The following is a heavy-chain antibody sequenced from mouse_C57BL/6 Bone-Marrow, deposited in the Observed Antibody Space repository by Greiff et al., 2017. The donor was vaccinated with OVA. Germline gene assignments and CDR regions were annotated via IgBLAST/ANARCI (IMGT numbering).Heavy chain of an antibody. CDR3: ARWGWLLLAWFAY. Sequence: VHLVESGPELVKPGASVKISCKASGYTFTDYYINWVKQRPGQGLEWIGWICPGSGSTYYNEKFKGKATLTVDKSSSTAYMLLSSLTSEDSAVYFCARWGWLLLAWFAYWGQGTLVTVSA. CDR1: GYTFTDYY. V-gene: IGHV1-75*01. D-gene: IGHD2-3*01. J-gene: IGHJ3*01. CDR2: ICPGSGST.